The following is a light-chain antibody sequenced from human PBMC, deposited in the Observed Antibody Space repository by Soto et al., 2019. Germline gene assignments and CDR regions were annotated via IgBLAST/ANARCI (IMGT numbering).Light chain of an antibody. CDR3: ATWDDNMDGLV. V-gene: IGLV1-44*01. J-gene: IGLJ2*01. CDR2: TNN. CDR1: SSNVAAKP. Sequence: QSVLTQPPSASGTPGQRVTISCSGSSSNVAAKPVNWYQVLPETASKLLIYTNNQRPSGVPDRFSGSKSGTSASLAIIGLQSEDEAEYYCATWDDNMDGLVVGGGTKLTVL.